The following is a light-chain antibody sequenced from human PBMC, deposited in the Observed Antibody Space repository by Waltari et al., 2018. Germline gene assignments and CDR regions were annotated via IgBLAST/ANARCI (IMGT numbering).Light chain of an antibody. CDR1: QSVSSN. V-gene: IGKV3-15*01. J-gene: IGKJ2*01. Sequence: EIVMTQSPATLSVSPGERATLPCRASQSVSSNLAWYQQKPGQAPRLLIYGASTRATGIPARFRGSGSGTEFTLTISSLQSEDFAVYYCQQYNNWPPYTFGQGTKLEIK. CDR3: QQYNNWPPYT. CDR2: GAS.